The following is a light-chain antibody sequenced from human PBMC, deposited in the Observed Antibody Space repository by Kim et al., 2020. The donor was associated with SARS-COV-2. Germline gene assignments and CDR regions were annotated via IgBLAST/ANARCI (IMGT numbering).Light chain of an antibody. CDR3: QSYDSSLSGWV. V-gene: IGLV1-40*01. CDR1: SANIGAGYD. CDR2: GNS. Sequence: QSVLTQPPSASGALGQRVTISCTGSSANIGAGYDVHWYQQLPGTAPKLLIYGNSNRPSGVPDRFSGSKSGTSASLAITGLQAEDEADYYCQSYDSSLSGWVFGGGTKLTVL. J-gene: IGLJ3*02.